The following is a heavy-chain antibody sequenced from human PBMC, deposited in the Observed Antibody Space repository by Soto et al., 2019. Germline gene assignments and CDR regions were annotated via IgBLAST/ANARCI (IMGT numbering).Heavy chain of an antibody. CDR2: ISSNSTAF. CDR1: GFLFSHYY. J-gene: IGHJ5*02. V-gene: IGHV3-11*01. CDR3: ATGDWSRTNNFDT. D-gene: IGHD2-2*01. Sequence: NLLESGGGLVKPGGSLRLSCEGSGFLFSHYYMSWIRQGPEKRLELVAYISSNSTAFYYADSVKGRFTVSKDDAKKLVFLQMTSVTSDDTATYYCATGDWSRTNNFDTWGQGTQVIVSA.